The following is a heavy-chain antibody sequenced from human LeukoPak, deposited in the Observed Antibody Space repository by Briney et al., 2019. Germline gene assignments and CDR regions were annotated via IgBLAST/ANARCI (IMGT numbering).Heavy chain of an antibody. D-gene: IGHD6-19*01. Sequence: GGSLRLSCAASGFTFSSYSMNWVRQAPGKGLEWVSSISSSSSYIYYADSVKGRFTISRDNAKNSLYLQMNSLRAEDTAVYYCARVFSSGWYSAYYYYMDVWGKGTTVTVSS. CDR2: ISSSSSYI. V-gene: IGHV3-21*01. J-gene: IGHJ6*03. CDR3: ARVFSSGWYSAYYYYMDV. CDR1: GFTFSSYS.